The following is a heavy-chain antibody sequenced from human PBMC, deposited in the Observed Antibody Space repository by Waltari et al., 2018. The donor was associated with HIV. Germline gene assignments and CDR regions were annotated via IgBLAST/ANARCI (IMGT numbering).Heavy chain of an antibody. D-gene: IGHD3-3*01. J-gene: IGHJ6*02. Sequence: QVQLVQSGAEVKKPGASVKVSCKASGYTFTGYHIHWVRQAPGQGLEWMGCINADRGGTNYAQRCQGRVTMTRDTSLSTTYIELSRLRVEDTAVYYCARDDYDFWSGPRRDKNYGMDVWGQGTAVTVSS. V-gene: IGHV1-2*02. CDR2: INADRGGT. CDR1: GYTFTGYH. CDR3: ARDDYDFWSGPRRDKNYGMDV.